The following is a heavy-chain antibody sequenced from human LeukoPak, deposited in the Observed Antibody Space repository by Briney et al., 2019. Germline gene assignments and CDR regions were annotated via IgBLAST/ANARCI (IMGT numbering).Heavy chain of an antibody. D-gene: IGHD2-15*01. J-gene: IGHJ4*02. V-gene: IGHV3-74*01. CDR1: GFTFSSYW. CDR2: MNSDGSST. Sequence: GGSLRLSCAASGFTFSSYWMHWVRQVPGKGLVWVSRMNSDGSSTSYADSVKGRFTISRDNAKNTLYLQMNSLRAEDTAVYYCARDGSGHFDYWGQGTLVTVSS. CDR3: ARDGSGHFDY.